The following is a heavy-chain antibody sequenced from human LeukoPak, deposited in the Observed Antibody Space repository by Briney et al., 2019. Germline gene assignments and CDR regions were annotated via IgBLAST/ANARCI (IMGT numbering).Heavy chain of an antibody. CDR2: ISSSSTYI. CDR1: GFTFSNYR. J-gene: IGHJ4*02. CDR3: ARDSLYYFDY. Sequence: PGESLGLSCAASGFTFSNYRMTWVRQAPGKGLEWVSSISSSSTYIYYADSVKGRFSISRDNSKNTLYLQMNSLRAEDTAVYYCARDSLYYFDYWGQGTLVTVSS. V-gene: IGHV3-21*01.